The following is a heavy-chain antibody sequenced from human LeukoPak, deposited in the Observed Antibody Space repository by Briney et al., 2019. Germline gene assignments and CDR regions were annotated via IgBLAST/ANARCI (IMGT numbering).Heavy chain of an antibody. V-gene: IGHV4-59*01. CDR1: GGSISSYY. D-gene: IGHD6-13*01. Sequence: MPSETLSLTCTVSGGSISSYYWSWIRQPPGKGLEWIGYIYYSGSTNYNPSLKSRVTISVDTSKNQFSLKLSSVTAADTAVYYCARVISSSSSPDDALDIWGQGTMVTVSS. CDR2: IYYSGST. CDR3: ARVISSSSSPDDALDI. J-gene: IGHJ3*02.